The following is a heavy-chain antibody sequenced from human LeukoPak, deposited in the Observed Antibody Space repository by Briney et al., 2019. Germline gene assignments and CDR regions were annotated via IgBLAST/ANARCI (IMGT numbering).Heavy chain of an antibody. CDR3: VKSGTFFLYYFDS. J-gene: IGHJ4*02. CDR2: ISGSSDTT. D-gene: IGHD1-26*01. CDR1: GFTFSNYA. V-gene: IGHV3-23*01. Sequence: GGSLRLSCTASGFTFSNYAVSWVRQAPGKGLEWISGISGSSDTTYYADAVKGRFTISRDNSKNTLFLQMSSLRAEDTAVYYCVKSGTFFLYYFDSWGQGTQLTVSS.